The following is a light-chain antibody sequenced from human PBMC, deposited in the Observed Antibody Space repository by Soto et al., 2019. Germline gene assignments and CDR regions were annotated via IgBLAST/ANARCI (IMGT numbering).Light chain of an antibody. CDR1: QSISSY. V-gene: IGKV1-39*01. CDR2: AAS. Sequence: DIHMTQSPSSLSASVGDRVTITCRASQSISSYLNWYQQKPGKAPKLLIYAASSLQSGVPSRFSGSGSGPDFTLTISSLQPEDFATYYCQQSYSTPRTFGQGTLVDIK. J-gene: IGKJ1*01. CDR3: QQSYSTPRT.